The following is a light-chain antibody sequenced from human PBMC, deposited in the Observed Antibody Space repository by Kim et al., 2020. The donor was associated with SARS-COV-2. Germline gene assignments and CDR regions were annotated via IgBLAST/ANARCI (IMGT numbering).Light chain of an antibody. Sequence: AAVGYRVTITCRGSQCIINYLAWNQQKPWKLPNLLFYASSTLQSGVPSRFSVSGSGTDFTLTISSLQPEDVASYYCQKYISAPWTFGQGTKVDIK. CDR2: ASS. V-gene: IGKV1-27*01. CDR3: QKYISAPWT. CDR1: QCIINY. J-gene: IGKJ1*01.